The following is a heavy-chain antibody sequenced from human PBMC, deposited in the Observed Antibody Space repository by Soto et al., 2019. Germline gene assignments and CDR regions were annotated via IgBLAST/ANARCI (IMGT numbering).Heavy chain of an antibody. CDR1: GASVSKYY. CDR2: IHSTRSP. D-gene: IGHD4-17*01. V-gene: IGHV4-4*07. J-gene: IGHJ5*02. Sequence: LSLTCTVSGASVSKYYWHWIRQPAGKGLEWIGRIHSTRSPNYNPSLKSRVTMSVDTSKNQFSLKLNLTSVTAADTAVYYCARSPAYGDYANLDTWGQGTLVTVSS. CDR3: ARSPAYGDYANLDT.